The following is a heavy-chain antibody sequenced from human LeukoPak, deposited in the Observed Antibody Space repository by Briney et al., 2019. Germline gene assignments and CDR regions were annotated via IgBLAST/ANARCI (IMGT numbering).Heavy chain of an antibody. D-gene: IGHD4-11*01. CDR2: TVGGGDGT. CDR1: GFTFTGYA. CDR3: AKLTTS. V-gene: IGHV3-23*01. J-gene: IGHJ4*02. Sequence: GGSLRLSCAASGFTFTGYAMTWVRQAPGKGLEWVAVTVGGGDGTYYADSVKGRFTISRDNSNNTLYLQMNSLRAEDTAVYYCAKLTTSWGQGTLVTVSS.